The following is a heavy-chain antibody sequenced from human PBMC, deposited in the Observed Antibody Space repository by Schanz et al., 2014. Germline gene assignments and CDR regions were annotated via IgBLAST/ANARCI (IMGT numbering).Heavy chain of an antibody. D-gene: IGHD3-10*01. Sequence: DVQLLESGGGLVQPGGSLRLSCTASGFAFSSYSMNWVRQAPGKGLEWVSYISSSGTTIYYADSVKGRFTISRDNAKNSLFLQMNSLRVEDTAVYYCARLPVGYGSASCAYWGQGTLVTVSS. J-gene: IGHJ4*02. CDR2: ISSSGTTI. V-gene: IGHV3-48*01. CDR3: ARLPVGYGSASCAY. CDR1: GFAFSSYS.